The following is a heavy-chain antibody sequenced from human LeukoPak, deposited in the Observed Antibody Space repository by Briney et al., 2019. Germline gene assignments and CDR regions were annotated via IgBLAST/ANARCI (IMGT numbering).Heavy chain of an antibody. V-gene: IGHV4-59*01. Sequence: KPSEALSLTCTVSGGSISSYYWSWIRQPPGKGLEWIGYIYYSGSTNYNPSLKSRVTISVDTSKNQFSLKLSSVTAADTAVYYCARAFPVDYVWGSYRSHFDYWGQGTLVTVSS. CDR2: IYYSGST. CDR1: GGSISSYY. D-gene: IGHD3-16*02. CDR3: ARAFPVDYVWGSYRSHFDY. J-gene: IGHJ4*02.